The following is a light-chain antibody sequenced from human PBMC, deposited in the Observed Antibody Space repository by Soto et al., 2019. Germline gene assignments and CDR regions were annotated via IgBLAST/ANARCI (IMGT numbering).Light chain of an antibody. Sequence: EIVLTQSPGTLSLSPGERATLSCRASQSVSTTYLAWYQQKPGQAPRLLIYGASRRATGIPDRFSGSGSGTDFTLTISRLEPEDCAVYYCHRYDGSPPFTCGHGTKVDF. CDR3: HRYDGSPPFT. CDR1: QSVSTTY. CDR2: GAS. V-gene: IGKV3-20*01. J-gene: IGKJ3*01.